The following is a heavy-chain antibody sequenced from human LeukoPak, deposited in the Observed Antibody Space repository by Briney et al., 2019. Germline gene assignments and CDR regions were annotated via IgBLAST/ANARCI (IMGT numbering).Heavy chain of an antibody. CDR2: ISYYGSNK. D-gene: IGHD6-19*01. V-gene: IGHV3-30*03. Sequence: GGTLTLSCAASGFTFSSCGLHWVRHAPGEGLEWVVDISYYGSNKYYRHSMKGRHTLPRKNSKNPLYPKIHTLSAADTAVYYCATNTLAVAATGRGRYWGEGDLVTASS. J-gene: IGHJ4*02. CDR3: ATNTLAVAATGRGRY. CDR1: GFTFSSCG.